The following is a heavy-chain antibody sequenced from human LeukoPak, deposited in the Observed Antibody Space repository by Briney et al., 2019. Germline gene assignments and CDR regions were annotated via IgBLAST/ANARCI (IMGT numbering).Heavy chain of an antibody. J-gene: IGHJ4*02. CDR3: ASQFWWAAVVGPALDC. V-gene: IGHV3-7*05. D-gene: IGHD2-21*01. CDR1: GFTFSNYW. CDR2: IKEDGSEI. Sequence: GGSLRLSCAASGFTFSNYWMSWVRQAPGKGLEWVANIKEDGSEIYYVDSVKGRFTISRDNAKNSLYLQLSSLRAEDTAVYYCASQFWWAAVVGPALDCWGQGTLVTVSS.